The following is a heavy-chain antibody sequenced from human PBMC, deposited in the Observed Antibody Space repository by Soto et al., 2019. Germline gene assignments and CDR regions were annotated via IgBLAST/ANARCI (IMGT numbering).Heavy chain of an antibody. CDR2: IWYDGSNK. J-gene: IGHJ6*02. D-gene: IGHD6-19*01. V-gene: IGHV3-33*01. CDR1: GFTFSSYG. CDR3: ARGGSSGWDYYYGMDV. Sequence: QVQLVESGGGVVQPGRSLRLSCAASGFTFSSYGMHWVRQAPGKGLEWGAVIWYDGSNKYYADSVKGRFTISRDNSKNTLYLQMNSLRAEDTAVYYCARGGSSGWDYYYGMDVWGQGTTVTVSS.